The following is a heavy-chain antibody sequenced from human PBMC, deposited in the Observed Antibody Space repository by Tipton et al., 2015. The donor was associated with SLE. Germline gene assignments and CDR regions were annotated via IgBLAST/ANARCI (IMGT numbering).Heavy chain of an antibody. J-gene: IGHJ4*02. CDR3: ARSSGDSLYYFNY. CDR2: IYRSGST. Sequence: TLSLTCTVSGFSISSGYYWGWMRQSPGKGLEWIGSIYRSGSTYYNPSLKSRVSISVDRSKNHLTLMLTSVTAADTAVYYCARSSGDSLYYFNYWGQGALVTVSS. D-gene: IGHD2-15*01. CDR1: GFSISSGYY. V-gene: IGHV4-38-2*02.